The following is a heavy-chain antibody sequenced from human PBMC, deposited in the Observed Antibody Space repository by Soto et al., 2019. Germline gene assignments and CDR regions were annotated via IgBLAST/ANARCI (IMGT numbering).Heavy chain of an antibody. CDR3: AKQYGYSSGWYIF. Sequence: GGSLRLSCAASGFTFSIYAMSWFRQAPGKGLEWVSAISGGGGSTYYADSVKGRFTISRDNSKNTLYLQMNSLRAEDTAVYYCAKQYGYSSGWYIFWGQGTLVTVSS. CDR1: GFTFSIYA. CDR2: ISGGGGST. J-gene: IGHJ4*02. V-gene: IGHV3-23*01. D-gene: IGHD6-19*01.